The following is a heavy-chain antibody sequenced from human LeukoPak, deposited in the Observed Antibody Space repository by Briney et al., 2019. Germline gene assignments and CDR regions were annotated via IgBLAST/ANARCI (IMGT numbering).Heavy chain of an antibody. J-gene: IGHJ2*01. CDR2: VYHSGST. CDR3: ARGLGGYSSSWYSGYFDL. D-gene: IGHD6-13*01. CDR1: GDSINGYY. V-gene: IGHV4-59*01. Sequence: PSETLSLTCTVSGDSINGYYWSWIRQPPGKGLEWIGYVYHSGSTNYNPSLKSRVTISLDTSKNRFSLKLNSVTAADTAVYHCARGLGGYSSSWYSGYFDLWGRGTVVTVSS.